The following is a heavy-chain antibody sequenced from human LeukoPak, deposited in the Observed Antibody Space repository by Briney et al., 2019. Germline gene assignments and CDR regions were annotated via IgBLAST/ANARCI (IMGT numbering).Heavy chain of an antibody. CDR1: GYTFTNYY. D-gene: IGHD2-15*01. V-gene: IGHV1-2*06. CDR3: ATEDKYCSGGNCGKF. Sequence: ASVKVSCKTSGYTFTNYYVHWVRQAHGQGLEWMGHIVPDTGGVDYDQRFQGRVAMTRDKSISTVYMELTSLKSDDTAVYYCATEDKYCSGGNCGKFWGQGTLVTVSS. J-gene: IGHJ4*02. CDR2: IVPDTGGV.